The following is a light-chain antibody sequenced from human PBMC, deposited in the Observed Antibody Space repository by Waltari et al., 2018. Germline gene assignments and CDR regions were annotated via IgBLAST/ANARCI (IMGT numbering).Light chain of an antibody. V-gene: IGLV3-19*01. J-gene: IGLJ2*01. CDR3: HSRDASGVAGS. Sequence: SSELTQDPAVSVAMGQTFRITCQGDSLSSYYPSWYQQRPGQAPIMDIYDKNNRSSGVPDRFSGSSSNNTGSLTITGAQAEDEASYYCHSRDASGVAGSFGGGTKLTVL. CDR2: DKN. CDR1: SLSSYY.